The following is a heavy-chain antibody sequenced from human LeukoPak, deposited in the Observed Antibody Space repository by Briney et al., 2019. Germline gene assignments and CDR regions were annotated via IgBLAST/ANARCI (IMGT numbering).Heavy chain of an antibody. V-gene: IGHV4-39*07. CDR3: AKEDGEEYSSGWCKRNYFDN. CDR2: GDYSGGT. D-gene: IGHD6-19*01. J-gene: IGHJ4*02. Sequence: SETLSLTCTVSGGSISSSSYYWGWIRQPPGKGLEWIATGDYSGGTYYNPSLESRVTISADMSKNQVSLKLSSVTAADTAVYYCAKEDGEEYSSGWCKRNYFDNWGQGTRVTVSS. CDR1: GGSISSSSYY.